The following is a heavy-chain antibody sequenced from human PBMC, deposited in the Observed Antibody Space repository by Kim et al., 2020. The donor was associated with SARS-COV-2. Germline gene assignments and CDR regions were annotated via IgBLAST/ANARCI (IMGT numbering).Heavy chain of an antibody. V-gene: IGHV1-3*04. Sequence: ASVKVSCKASGYTFSNNGIDWVRRAPGQRLEWMGWINIGNGNTEYSEKFYERLTITRDTSASASYLELSRLTSEDSGVYYCARGGPFSGSGSPFDYWGQGTLVIVSS. J-gene: IGHJ4*02. CDR2: INIGNGNT. CDR3: ARGGPFSGSGSPFDY. CDR1: GYTFSNNG. D-gene: IGHD3-10*01.